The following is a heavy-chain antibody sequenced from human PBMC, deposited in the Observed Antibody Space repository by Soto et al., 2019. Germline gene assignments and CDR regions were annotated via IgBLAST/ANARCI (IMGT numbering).Heavy chain of an antibody. J-gene: IGHJ6*02. CDR3: ARIDCTDNNCKPYYLYGMDV. CDR2: IWYDGGTK. Sequence: LRLSCAASGFSLGSSGMHWVRQVPGKGLQWVAIIWYDGGTKYYADSVRVRFTVSRDKSKNTLYRLMNSLRDEDTALYYCARIDCTDNNCKPYYLYGMDVWGQGTTVTVSS. V-gene: IGHV3-33*01. CDR1: GFSLGSSG. D-gene: IGHD1-20*01.